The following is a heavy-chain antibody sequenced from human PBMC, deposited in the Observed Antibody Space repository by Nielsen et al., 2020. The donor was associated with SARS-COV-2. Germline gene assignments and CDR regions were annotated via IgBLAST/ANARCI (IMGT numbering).Heavy chain of an antibody. D-gene: IGHD4-23*01. V-gene: IGHV3-73*01. CDR1: GFTFSGSA. CDR2: IRSYANEYAT. J-gene: IGHJ4*02. Sequence: GGSLRLSCVASGFTFSGSAMHWVRPASGQGLGWLGRIRSYANEYATAYAASVKGRFTISRDDSKNTAYLQMNSLKTEDTAVYYCSSPTVAYWGQGTLVTVSS. CDR3: SSPTVAY.